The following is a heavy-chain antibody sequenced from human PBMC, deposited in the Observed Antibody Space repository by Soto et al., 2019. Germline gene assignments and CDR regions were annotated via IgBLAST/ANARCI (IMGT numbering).Heavy chain of an antibody. CDR2: IWYDGSNK. V-gene: IGHV3-33*01. CDR3: ARGELHDYIWGSYL. D-gene: IGHD3-16*02. CDR1: GFTFSSYG. Sequence: GGSLRLSCAASGFTFSSYGMHWVRQAPGKGLEWVAVIWYDGSNKYYADSVKGRFTISRDNSKNTLYLQMNSLRAEDTAVYYCARGELHDYIWGSYLWGQGTLVTVSS. J-gene: IGHJ4*02.